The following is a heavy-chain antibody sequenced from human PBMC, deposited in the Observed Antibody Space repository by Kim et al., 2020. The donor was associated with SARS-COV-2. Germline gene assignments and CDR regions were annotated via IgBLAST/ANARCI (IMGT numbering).Heavy chain of an antibody. V-gene: IGHV4-4*02. CDR2: ST. CDR3: ARDTGVTLQH. J-gene: IGHJ1*01. Sequence: STTYNPSLKSRVTISVDKSKTQFSLKLSSVTAADTAVYYCARDTGVTLQHWGQGTLVTVSS. D-gene: IGHD5-18*01.